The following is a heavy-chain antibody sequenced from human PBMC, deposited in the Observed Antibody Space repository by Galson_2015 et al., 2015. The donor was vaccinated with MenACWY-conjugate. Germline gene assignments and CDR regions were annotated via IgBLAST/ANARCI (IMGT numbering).Heavy chain of an antibody. CDR2: IRGSGGST. CDR1: GFTFSSYA. V-gene: IGHV3-23*01. CDR3: AKDQGSTWYGNWIEP. Sequence: SLRLSCAASGFTFSSYAMSWVRQAPGKGREWVSYIRGSGGSTYYADSVRGRFTISRENSKNMLYLQINSLRAEDTAVYYCAKDQGSTWYGNWIEPWGQGTLVTVSS. D-gene: IGHD6-13*01. J-gene: IGHJ5*02.